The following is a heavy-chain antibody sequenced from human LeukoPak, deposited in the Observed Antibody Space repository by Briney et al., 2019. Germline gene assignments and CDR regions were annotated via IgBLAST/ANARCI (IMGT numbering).Heavy chain of an antibody. V-gene: IGHV3-23*01. Sequence: GGSLRLSCAASGFTFSSYAMSWVRQAPGKGLEWVSAISGSGGSTYYADSVKGRFTISRDNSENTLYLQMNSLRAEDTAVYYCAKGLRYSGSTGYFDYWGQGTLVTVSS. J-gene: IGHJ4*02. CDR1: GFTFSSYA. CDR2: ISGSGGST. CDR3: AKGLRYSGSTGYFDY. D-gene: IGHD1-26*01.